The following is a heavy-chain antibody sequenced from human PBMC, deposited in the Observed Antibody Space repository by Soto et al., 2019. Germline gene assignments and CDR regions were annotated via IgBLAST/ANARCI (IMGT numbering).Heavy chain of an antibody. V-gene: IGHV3-21*01. J-gene: IGHJ6*02. Sequence: GGSLRLSCAASGFTFSSYSMNWVRQAPGKGLEWVSSISSSSSYICYADSVKGRFTISRDNAKNSLYLQMNSLRAEDTAVYYCARDSRSDYGDYLDYYYGMDVWGQGTTVTVSS. CDR3: ARDSRSDYGDYLDYYYGMDV. D-gene: IGHD4-17*01. CDR1: GFTFSSYS. CDR2: ISSSSSYI.